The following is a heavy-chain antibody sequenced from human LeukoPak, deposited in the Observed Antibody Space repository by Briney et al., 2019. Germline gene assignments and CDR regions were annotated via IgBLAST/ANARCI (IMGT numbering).Heavy chain of an antibody. D-gene: IGHD4-17*01. CDR3: ARDHYGDYFFDY. J-gene: IGHJ4*02. V-gene: IGHV3-33*01. CDR1: GXTFSGYG. Sequence: PGTSLRLSCAASGXTFSGYGMHWVRQAPGKGLEWVGVIWYDGSKKYYADSVKGRFTISRDNSKNTLYLQMNSLRDEDTAVYYCARDHYGDYFFDYWGQGTLVTVSS. CDR2: IWYDGSKK.